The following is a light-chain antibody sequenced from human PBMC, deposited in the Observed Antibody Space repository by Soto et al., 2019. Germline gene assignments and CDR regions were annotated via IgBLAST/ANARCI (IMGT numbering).Light chain of an antibody. J-gene: IGKJ3*01. CDR3: QQRSNWPPVFT. V-gene: IGKV3-11*01. Sequence: EIVLTQSPATLSLSPGERATLSCRASQSVSSYLAWYQQKPGQAPRLLIYDASNRATGIPARFSGSGSGTDFTLTISSLEPEAVAVYYCQQRSNWPPVFTFGPGTKVDIK. CDR2: DAS. CDR1: QSVSSY.